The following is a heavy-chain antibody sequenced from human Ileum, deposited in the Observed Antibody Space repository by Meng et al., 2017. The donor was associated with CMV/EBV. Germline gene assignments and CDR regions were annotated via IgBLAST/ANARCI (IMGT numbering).Heavy chain of an antibody. J-gene: IGHJ4*02. CDR3: ASDPSTVTTINYFQS. V-gene: IGHV3-30*04. CDR2: ISYGASKR. Sequence: SGEALSGDGGDWVRQDPGKGLGWVAVISYGASKRYYANCVKGRFTISRGNYNRTLYLQMNSLRPEDTAVYYCASDPSTVTTINYFQSWGQGTLVTVSS. D-gene: IGHD4-17*01. CDR1: GEALSGDG.